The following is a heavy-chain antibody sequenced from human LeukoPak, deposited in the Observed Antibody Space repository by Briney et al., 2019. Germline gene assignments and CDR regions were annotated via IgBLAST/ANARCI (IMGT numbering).Heavy chain of an antibody. Sequence: GGSMRLSCVASGFTFNSYTMHWVRQAPGKGLEWVALISYDGSEKNYADSVKGRFTVSRGNSKNTLYLQMNSLRAEDTAVYYCAREDYDSSGYYYVEGSWFDPWGQGTLVTVSS. CDR2: ISYDGSEK. V-gene: IGHV3-30*04. J-gene: IGHJ5*02. CDR3: AREDYDSSGYYYVEGSWFDP. CDR1: GFTFNSYT. D-gene: IGHD3-22*01.